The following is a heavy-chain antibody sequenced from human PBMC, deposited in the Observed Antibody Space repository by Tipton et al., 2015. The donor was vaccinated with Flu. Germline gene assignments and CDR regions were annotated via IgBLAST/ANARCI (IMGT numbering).Heavy chain of an antibody. Sequence: LSCTVSGGSISSSSYYWGWIRQPPGKGLEWIGSIYYSGSTYYNPSLKSRVTISVDTSKNQFSLKLSSVTAADTAVYYCARLKYGGSYMWYFDLWGRGTLVTVSS. V-gene: IGHV4-39*07. J-gene: IGHJ2*01. CDR3: ARLKYGGSYMWYFDL. CDR2: IYYSGST. D-gene: IGHD1-26*01. CDR1: GGSISSSSYY.